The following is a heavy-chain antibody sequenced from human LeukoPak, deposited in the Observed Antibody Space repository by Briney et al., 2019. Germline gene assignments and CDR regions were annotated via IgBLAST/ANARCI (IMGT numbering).Heavy chain of an antibody. J-gene: IGHJ4*02. CDR1: GGTFSNYA. V-gene: IGHV1-69*04. D-gene: IGHD4-23*01. CDR2: IIPILGIA. CDR3: ARDRDDYGSNPKGYYFDY. Sequence: GASVKVSCKASGGTFSNYAINWVRQAPRQGLEWMGRIIPILGIANYAQKFQGRVTTTADKSTSTAYMELSSLRSEDTAVYYCARDRDDYGSNPKGYYFDYWGQGTLVAVSS.